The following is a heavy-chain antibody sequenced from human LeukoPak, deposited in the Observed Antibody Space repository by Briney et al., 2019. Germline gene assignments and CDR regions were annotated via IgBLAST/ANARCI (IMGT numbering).Heavy chain of an antibody. D-gene: IGHD3-10*01. V-gene: IGHV1-24*01. CDR3: ATLPRGPLFDS. Sequence: ASVKVSCKLSGDTLTELSMHWVRQSPGKGLEWMGGFVPEDGETSYAQKFQGRITMTEDTSTDTAYMELSSLRSDDTDVYFCATLPRGPLFDSWGQGTLVTVSS. CDR2: FVPEDGET. J-gene: IGHJ4*02. CDR1: GDTLTELS.